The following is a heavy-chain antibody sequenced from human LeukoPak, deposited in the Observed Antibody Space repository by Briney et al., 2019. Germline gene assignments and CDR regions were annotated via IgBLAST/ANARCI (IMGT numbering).Heavy chain of an antibody. Sequence: TGGSLRLSCAASGFTLSSYGMHWVRQAPDKGLEWVAFIRSDGSNKYYADSVKGRFTISRDNSKNTLYLQMNSLRAEDTAVYYCAKDRGSTSRPLDCWGQGTLVTVSS. CDR1: GFTLSSYG. CDR3: AKDRGSTSRPLDC. CDR2: IRSDGSNK. D-gene: IGHD2-2*01. J-gene: IGHJ4*02. V-gene: IGHV3-30*02.